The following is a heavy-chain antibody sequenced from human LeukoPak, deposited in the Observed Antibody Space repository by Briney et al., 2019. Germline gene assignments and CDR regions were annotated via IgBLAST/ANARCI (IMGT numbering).Heavy chain of an antibody. D-gene: IGHD3-9*01. CDR3: ARGDHYDILTGYYPGFDY. V-gene: IGHV4-61*02. CDR1: GVSISSGSYY. CDR2: IYTSGST. Sequence: SQTLSLTCTVSGVSISSGSYYWSWIRQPAGKGLEWIGRIYTSGSTNYNPSLKSRVTISVDTSKNQFSLKLSSVTAADTAVYYCARGDHYDILTGYYPGFDYWGQGTLVTVSS. J-gene: IGHJ4*02.